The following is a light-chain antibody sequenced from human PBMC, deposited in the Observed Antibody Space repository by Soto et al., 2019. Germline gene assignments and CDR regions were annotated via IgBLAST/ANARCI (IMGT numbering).Light chain of an antibody. CDR2: RAD. CDR3: ASRDDTVNSLV. CDR1: SANIGSNY. Sequence: QSVLTQSPSASGTPGQRVTLSCSGRSANIGSNYVYWYQQFPGTAPRLLIYRADQLPSGVLDRSSGSKSGTSASLAISVLRSEDEAAYYGASRDDTVNSLVFGGGTQLTV. J-gene: IGLJ2*01. V-gene: IGLV1-47*01.